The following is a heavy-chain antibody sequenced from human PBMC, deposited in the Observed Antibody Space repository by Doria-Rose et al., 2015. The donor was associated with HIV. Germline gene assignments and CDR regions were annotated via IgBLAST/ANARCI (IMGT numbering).Heavy chain of an antibody. V-gene: IGHV4-34*01. CDR1: GGSFSGYY. Sequence: QVQLQESGAGLVKPSETLSLTCAVFGGSFSGYYWSWIRQPPRKGLEWIGEINHSGSTNYKTSLKNRVTISLDTSKNLFSLKLSSVTAADTAVYYCARGLLRGGWNDVDYYYGMDVWGQGTTVTVSS. J-gene: IGHJ6*02. D-gene: IGHD1-1*01. CDR3: ARGLLRGGWNDVDYYYGMDV. CDR2: INHSGST.